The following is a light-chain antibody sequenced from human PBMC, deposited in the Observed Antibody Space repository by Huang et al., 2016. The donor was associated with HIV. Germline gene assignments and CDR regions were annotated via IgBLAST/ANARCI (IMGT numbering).Light chain of an antibody. CDR2: GVS. CDR1: KSLSSQ. CDR3: QQYNDWPLT. J-gene: IGKJ1*01. Sequence: EIVMTQSPATLSVTPGERVTLSCRASKSLSSQLARYQRKRGQAPRLLIHGVSTWATDIPARFSGSGSGTDFPLPINSLQSEDFATYYCQQYNDWPLTFGQGTEVEIK. V-gene: IGKV3-15*01.